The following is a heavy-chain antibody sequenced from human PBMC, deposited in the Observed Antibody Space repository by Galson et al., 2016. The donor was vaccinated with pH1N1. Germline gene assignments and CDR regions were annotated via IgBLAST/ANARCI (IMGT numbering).Heavy chain of an antibody. D-gene: IGHD4-17*01. CDR3: ARDHVYGDYFERFFDL. CDR1: GFSINDYG. Sequence: SLRLSCAASGFSINDYGMHWVRQAPGKGLEWVSVISYVESNKDYADSVKGRFTVSRDNSKNTLYLQMNSLRAEDTALYYCARDHVYGDYFERFFDLWGRGTLVTVSS. CDR2: ISYVESNK. V-gene: IGHV3-30*19. J-gene: IGHJ2*01.